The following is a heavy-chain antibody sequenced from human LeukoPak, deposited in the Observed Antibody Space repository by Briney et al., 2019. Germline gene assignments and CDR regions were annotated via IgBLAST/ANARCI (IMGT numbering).Heavy chain of an antibody. V-gene: IGHV4-34*01. J-gene: IGHJ4*02. CDR1: GGSFSGYY. Sequence: SETLSLTCAVYGGSFSGYYWSWIRQPPGKGLEWIGEINHSGSTNYNPSLKSRVTISVDTSKNQFSLRLSSVTAADTAVYYCARAPMSFDYWGQGTLVTVSS. CDR2: INHSGST. CDR3: ARAPMSFDY.